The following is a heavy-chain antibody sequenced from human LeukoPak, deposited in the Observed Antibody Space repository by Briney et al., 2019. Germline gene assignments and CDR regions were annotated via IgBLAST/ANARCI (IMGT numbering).Heavy chain of an antibody. CDR1: GYSFTGYY. V-gene: IGHV1-2*02. D-gene: IGHD2-15*01. J-gene: IGHJ4*02. Sequence: ASVKVSCKASGYSFTGYYLHWVRQAPGQGLEWVGWINPTSGATNYAQKFQGRVTMTRDTSVSTAYMELSRLRSDDTAVYYCTPVVVAASGDYWGQGTLVIVSS. CDR2: INPTSGAT. CDR3: TPVVVAASGDY.